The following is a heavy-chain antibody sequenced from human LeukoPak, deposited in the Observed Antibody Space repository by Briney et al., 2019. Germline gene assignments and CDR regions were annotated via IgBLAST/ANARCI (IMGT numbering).Heavy chain of an antibody. D-gene: IGHD5-12*01. Sequence: GGSLRLSCAASGFTFSCYGMYWVRQAPRKGLEWVAGIYGGGGVIKYADSVKGRFTISRDNSENILYLQMDSLRVEDTAMYYCAKDRVHDRGYDIAYWGQGTMVTVSS. CDR1: GFTFSCYG. J-gene: IGHJ4*02. CDR2: IYGGGGVI. CDR3: AKDRVHDRGYDIAY. V-gene: IGHV3-23*03.